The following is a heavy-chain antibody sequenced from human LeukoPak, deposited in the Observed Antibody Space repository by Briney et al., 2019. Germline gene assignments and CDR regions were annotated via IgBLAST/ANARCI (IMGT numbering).Heavy chain of an antibody. CDR3: AKDKYELRYYFDY. J-gene: IGHJ4*02. CDR2: ISYDGSNK. V-gene: IGHV3-30*18. Sequence: GRSLRLSCAASGFTFSSYGMHWVRQAPGKGLEWVAVISYDGSNKYYADSVKGRFTISRDNSKNTLYLQMNSLRAEDTAVYYCAKDKYELRYYFDYWGQGTLVTVSS. CDR1: GFTFSSYG. D-gene: IGHD1-26*01.